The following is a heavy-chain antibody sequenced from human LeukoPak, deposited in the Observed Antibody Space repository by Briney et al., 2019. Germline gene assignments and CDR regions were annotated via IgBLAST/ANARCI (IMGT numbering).Heavy chain of an antibody. CDR3: AKYRSSGWYFDLDY. D-gene: IGHD6-19*01. CDR2: ISGSGGST. Sequence: GGSLRLSCAASGFTFSSYAMSWVRQAPGKGLEWVSAISGSGGSTYYADSVKGRFTISRDNSKNTLYLQMNSLRAEDTAVYYCAKYRSSGWYFDLDYWGQGTLVTVSS. J-gene: IGHJ4*02. V-gene: IGHV3-23*01. CDR1: GFTFSSYA.